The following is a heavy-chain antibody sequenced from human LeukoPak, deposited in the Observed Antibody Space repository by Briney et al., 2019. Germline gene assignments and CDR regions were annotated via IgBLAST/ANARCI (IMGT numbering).Heavy chain of an antibody. Sequence: PGGSLRLSCATSGYTFTSYAMHWVRQAPGQRLEWMGWINAGNGNTKYSQKFQGRVTITRDTSASTAYMELSSLRSEDTAVYYCARGWLVGRLAYWGQGTLVTVSS. CDR2: INAGNGNT. D-gene: IGHD6-19*01. CDR3: ARGWLVGRLAY. J-gene: IGHJ4*02. V-gene: IGHV1-3*01. CDR1: GYTFTSYA.